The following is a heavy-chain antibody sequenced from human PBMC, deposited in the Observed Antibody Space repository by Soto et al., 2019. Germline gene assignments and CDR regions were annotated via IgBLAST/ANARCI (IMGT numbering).Heavy chain of an antibody. J-gene: IGHJ2*01. D-gene: IGHD3-22*01. V-gene: IGHV1-24*01. Sequence: VRQSPGQGLEWMGGFDPEDGETIYAQKFQGRVTMTEDTSTDTAYMELSSLRSEDTAVYYCATYQSYYYYFSGYTPDF. CDR2: FDPEDGET. CDR3: ATYQSYYYYFSGYTPDF.